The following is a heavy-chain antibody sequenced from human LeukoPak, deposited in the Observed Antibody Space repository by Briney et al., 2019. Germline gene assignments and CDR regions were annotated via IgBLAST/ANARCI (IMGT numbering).Heavy chain of an antibody. CDR2: IYSGGST. CDR3: ARDRFRGAFDI. CDR1: GFTVSSNY. V-gene: IGHV3-66*02. Sequence: GGSLRLSCAASGFTVSSNYMSWVRQAPGKGLEWVSVIYSGGSTYYADSVKGRFTISRDNSKNTLYPQMNSLRAEDTAVYYCARDRFRGAFDIWGQGTMVTVSS. J-gene: IGHJ3*02.